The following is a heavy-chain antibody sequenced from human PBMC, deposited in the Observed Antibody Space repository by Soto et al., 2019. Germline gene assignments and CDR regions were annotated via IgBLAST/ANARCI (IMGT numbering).Heavy chain of an antibody. CDR3: ARVYSSSSGFDY. D-gene: IGHD6-6*01. Sequence: GGSLRLSCAASGFTVSSNYMSWVRQAPGKGLEWVSVIYSGGSTYYADSVKGRFTISRDNSKNTLYLQMNSLRAEDTAVYYCARVYSSSSGFDYWGQGTLVTVSS. CDR2: IYSGGST. V-gene: IGHV3-53*01. CDR1: GFTVSSNY. J-gene: IGHJ4*02.